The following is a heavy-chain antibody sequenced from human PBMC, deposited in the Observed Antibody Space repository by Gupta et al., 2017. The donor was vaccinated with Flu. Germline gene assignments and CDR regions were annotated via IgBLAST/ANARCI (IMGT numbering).Heavy chain of an antibody. CDR3: ARGRATWAPDAFDV. D-gene: IGHD1-26*01. Sequence: VQLVESGGGLVKPGGSLTLSCVASGFELSDFYMAWVRQAPGKGLEWVSYLSGGGSVIYYADSMKGRFTISRDNGKKSVYLQMHSLRVDDTAIYYCARGRATWAPDAFDVWGQGTTVNVSS. J-gene: IGHJ3*01. CDR2: LSGGGSVI. V-gene: IGHV3-11*01. CDR1: GFELSDFY.